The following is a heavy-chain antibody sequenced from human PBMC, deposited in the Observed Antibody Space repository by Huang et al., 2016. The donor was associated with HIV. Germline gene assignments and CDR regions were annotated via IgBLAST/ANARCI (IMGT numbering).Heavy chain of an antibody. D-gene: IGHD3-22*01. Sequence: QVHLVESGGGVVQPGRSLTLSCATSGFDFRAYGMHWVRQAPGKGLEWMAVIPNDGQNKYYSGCAEGRFTISRDNSKNIVSLEMNNLRPDDTAIYYCAKDLGQCIGTSCYFRGMDVWGQGTMVVVSS. CDR1: GFDFRAYG. CDR2: IPNDGQNK. V-gene: IGHV3-30*18. CDR3: AKDLGQCIGTSCYFRGMDV. J-gene: IGHJ3*01.